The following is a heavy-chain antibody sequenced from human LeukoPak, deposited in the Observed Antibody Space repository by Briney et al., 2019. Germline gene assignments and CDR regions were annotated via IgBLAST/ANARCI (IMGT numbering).Heavy chain of an antibody. D-gene: IGHD3-10*01. J-gene: IGHJ4*02. CDR2: ISGRSDYI. CDR3: AREIYGSGTHPFDY. CDR1: GFTFSTYD. V-gene: IGHV3-21*01. Sequence: PGGSLRLSCAASGFTFSTYDMNWVRQAPGKGLEWLSAISGRSDYIYYADSVKGRFTVSRDNAENSLYLQMSSLRAEDTAVYYCAREIYGSGTHPFDYWGQGTLVTVSS.